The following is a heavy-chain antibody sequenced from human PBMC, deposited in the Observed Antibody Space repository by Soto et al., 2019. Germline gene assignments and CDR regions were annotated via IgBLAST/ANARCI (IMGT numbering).Heavy chain of an antibody. J-gene: IGHJ4*02. V-gene: IGHV4-31*03. CDR3: AREGNYDFWSGEFDS. CDR1: GGSISSGGYY. CDR2: IYYSGST. Sequence: PSETLSLTCTVSGGSISSGGYYWSWIRQHPGKGLEWIGYIYYSGSTYYNPSLKSRVTISVDTSKNQFSLKLSSVTAADTAVYYCAREGNYDFWSGEFDSWGQGTLLTVSS. D-gene: IGHD3-3*01.